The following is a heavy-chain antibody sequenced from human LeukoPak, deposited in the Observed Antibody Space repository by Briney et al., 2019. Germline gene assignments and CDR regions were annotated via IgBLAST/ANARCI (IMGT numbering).Heavy chain of an antibody. Sequence: GGSLRLSCAASGFTVSSSYMSWVRQAPGKGLEWVSVIYSGGSTYYADSVKGRFTISRDNSKNTLHFQMNSLRAEDTAVYYCARGLAAAGSDAFDIWGQGTMVTVSS. CDR3: ARGLAAAGSDAFDI. CDR1: GFTVSSSY. J-gene: IGHJ3*02. V-gene: IGHV3-53*01. D-gene: IGHD6-13*01. CDR2: IYSGGST.